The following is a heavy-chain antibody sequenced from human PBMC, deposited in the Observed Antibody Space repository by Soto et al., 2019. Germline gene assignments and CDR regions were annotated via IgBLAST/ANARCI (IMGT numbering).Heavy chain of an antibody. CDR3: AXASKKYSSSWYGSWFDP. Sequence: GAVQVSCKGCGCTFTSCGINWVRQAPGQGLEWMGWISAYNGNTNYAQKLQGRVTMTTDTSTSTAYMELRSLRSDDTAVYYCAXASKKYSSSWYGSWFDPWGQGTLVTVSS. J-gene: IGHJ5*02. D-gene: IGHD6-13*01. V-gene: IGHV1-18*04. CDR1: GCTFTSCG. CDR2: ISAYNGNT.